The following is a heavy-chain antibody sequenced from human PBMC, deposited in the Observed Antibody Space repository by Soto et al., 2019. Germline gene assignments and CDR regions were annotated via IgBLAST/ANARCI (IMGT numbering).Heavy chain of an antibody. CDR2: ISGSGGST. Sequence: PGGSLRLSCAASGFTFSSYAMSWVRQAPGKGLEWVSAISGSGGSTYHADSVKGRFTISRDNSKNTLYLQMNSLRAEDTAVYYCAKPQAGFGYYDYYYGMDVWGQGTTVTVSS. D-gene: IGHD3-10*01. CDR1: GFTFSSYA. J-gene: IGHJ6*02. V-gene: IGHV3-23*01. CDR3: AKPQAGFGYYDYYYGMDV.